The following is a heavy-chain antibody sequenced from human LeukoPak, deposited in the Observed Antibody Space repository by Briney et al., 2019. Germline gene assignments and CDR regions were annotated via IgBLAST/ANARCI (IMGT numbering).Heavy chain of an antibody. CDR3: ARDRIAAAGTETGGMDV. D-gene: IGHD6-13*01. Sequence: LSLTCTVSGGSISSGGYYWSWIRQHPGKGLEWIGYIYYSGSTYYNPSLKSRVTISVDTSKNQFSLKLSSVTAADTAVYYCARDRIAAAGTETGGMDVWGQGTTVTVSS. CDR2: IYYSGST. V-gene: IGHV4-31*03. J-gene: IGHJ6*02. CDR1: GGSISSGGYY.